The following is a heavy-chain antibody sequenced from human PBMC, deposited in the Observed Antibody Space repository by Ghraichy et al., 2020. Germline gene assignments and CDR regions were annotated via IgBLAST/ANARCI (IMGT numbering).Heavy chain of an antibody. CDR1: GFIFSTYN. CDR3: ARDYYRSGSYSFDY. Sequence: GGSLRLSCAASGFIFSTYNMNWVRQARGKGLEWVSYISSSSSTIYYADSVKGRFTISRDNAKNSLYLQMNSLRDEDTAVYYCARDYYRSGSYSFDYWGQGTLVTVSS. J-gene: IGHJ4*02. CDR2: ISSSSSTI. D-gene: IGHD3-10*01. V-gene: IGHV3-48*02.